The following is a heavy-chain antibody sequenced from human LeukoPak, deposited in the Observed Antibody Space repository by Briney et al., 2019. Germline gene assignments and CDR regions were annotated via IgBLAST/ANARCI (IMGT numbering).Heavy chain of an antibody. J-gene: IGHJ4*02. V-gene: IGHV3-7*01. CDR3: ARERYCSGGSCYYFDY. CDR2: IKQDGSEK. D-gene: IGHD2-15*01. CDR1: GFTFSSYW. Sequence: PGGSLRLSCAASGFTFSSYWMSWVRQAPGKGLEWVANIKQDGSEKYYVDSVKGRFTISRDNAKNSLYLQMNSLRAEDTAVYYCARERYCSGGSCYYFDYWGQGTLVTVSS.